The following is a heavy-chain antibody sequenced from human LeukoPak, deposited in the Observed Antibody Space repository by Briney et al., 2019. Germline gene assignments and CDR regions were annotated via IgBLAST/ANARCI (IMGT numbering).Heavy chain of an antibody. CDR2: ISGSGGST. Sequence: PGGSLRLSCAASGFTFSSYAMSWVRQAPGKGLQWVSAISGSGGSTYYADSVKGRFTISRDNSKNTLYLQMNSLRAEDTAVYYCAKQQQLVLSASDYWGPGTLVTVSS. CDR1: GFTFSSYA. CDR3: AKQQQLVLSASDY. V-gene: IGHV3-23*01. J-gene: IGHJ4*02. D-gene: IGHD6-13*01.